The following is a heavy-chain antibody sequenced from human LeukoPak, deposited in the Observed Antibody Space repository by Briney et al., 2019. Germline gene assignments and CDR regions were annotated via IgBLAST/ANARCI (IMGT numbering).Heavy chain of an antibody. Sequence: GRSLRLSCAASGFTFSSYGMHWVRQAPGKGLEWVAVIWYDGSNKYYAGSVKGRFTISRDNSKNTLYLQMNSLRAEDTAVYYCARDAAAAGTPIYYYYGMDFWGQGTLVTVSS. J-gene: IGHJ6*02. V-gene: IGHV3-33*01. CDR3: ARDAAAAGTPIYYYYGMDF. CDR2: IWYDGSNK. D-gene: IGHD6-13*01. CDR1: GFTFSSYG.